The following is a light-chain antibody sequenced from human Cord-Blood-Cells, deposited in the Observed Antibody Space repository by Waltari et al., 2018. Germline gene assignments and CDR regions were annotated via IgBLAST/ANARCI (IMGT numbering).Light chain of an antibody. J-gene: IGKJ5*01. CDR1: QSVLYSSNNKNY. CDR3: QQYYSTLPIT. Sequence: DIVMTQSPDSLAVSLGERATINCKSSQSVLYSSNNKNYLAWYQRKQGQPPKLLIYWASTRESGVPDRFSGSGSGTDFTLTISSLQAEDVAVYYCQQYYSTLPITFGQGTRLEIK. CDR2: WAS. V-gene: IGKV4-1*01.